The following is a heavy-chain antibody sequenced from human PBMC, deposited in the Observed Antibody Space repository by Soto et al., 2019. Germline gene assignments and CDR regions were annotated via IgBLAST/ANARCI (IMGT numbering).Heavy chain of an antibody. J-gene: IGHJ3*02. CDR3: ARDLYSNSFIHDAFDI. Sequence: SETLSLTCTVSGGPISSYYWSWIRQPPGKGLEWIGYIYYSGSTNYNPSLKSRVTISVDTSKNQFSLKLSSVTAADTAVYYCARDLYSNSFIHDAFDIWGQGTMVTVSS. V-gene: IGHV4-59*01. CDR1: GGPISSYY. D-gene: IGHD6-13*01. CDR2: IYYSGST.